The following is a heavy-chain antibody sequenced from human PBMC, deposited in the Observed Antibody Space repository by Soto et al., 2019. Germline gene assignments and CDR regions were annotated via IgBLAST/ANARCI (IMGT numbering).Heavy chain of an antibody. CDR2: INSDGSTT. CDR3: ARGLRGGYGMDV. D-gene: IGHD3-16*01. V-gene: IGHV3-74*01. CDR1: GFTFTSYW. J-gene: IGHJ6*02. Sequence: EVQLVESGGGSVQPGGSLRLSGAASGFTFTSYWIHWVRQAPGKGLVWVSRINSDGSTTNYADSVKGRFNVSRDNAKNTVYLEVNSLRAEDTAVYYCARGLRGGYGMDVWGQGTTVTVSS.